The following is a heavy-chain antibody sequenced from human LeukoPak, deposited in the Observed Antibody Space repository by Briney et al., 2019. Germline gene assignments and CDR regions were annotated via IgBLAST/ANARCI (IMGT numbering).Heavy chain of an antibody. CDR3: ARLSDY. V-gene: IGHV4-39*01. CDR2: INYSGIT. J-gene: IGHJ4*02. Sequence: SETLSLTCTVSGGAISNDNFYWGWIRQSPGKGLEWIGSINYSGITYYNPSLKSRVTISLDPSKTQFSLKLRSVTAADTAVYYCARLSDYWSQGTLVTVSS. CDR1: GGAISNDNFY.